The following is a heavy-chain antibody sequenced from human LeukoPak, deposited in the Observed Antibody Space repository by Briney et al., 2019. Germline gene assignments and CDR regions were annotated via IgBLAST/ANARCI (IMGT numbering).Heavy chain of an antibody. Sequence: SQTLSLTCTVSGNSISSGDNYWSWIRQPAGKGLEWIGRIYTSGSTNYNPSLKSRVTISVDTSKNRFSLKVSSVTAADTAVYYCARVSSVWIKDYYYYMDVWGKGTTVTVSS. J-gene: IGHJ6*03. CDR3: ARVSSVWIKDYYYYMDV. CDR1: GNSISSGDNY. V-gene: IGHV4-61*02. CDR2: IYTSGST. D-gene: IGHD5-12*01.